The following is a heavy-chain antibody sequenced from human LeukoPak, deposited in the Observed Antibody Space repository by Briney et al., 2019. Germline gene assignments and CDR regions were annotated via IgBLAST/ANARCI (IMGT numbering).Heavy chain of an antibody. CDR1: GFTFSSYS. J-gene: IGHJ3*02. Sequence: GGSLRLSCAASGFTFSSYSMNWVRQAPGEGLEWVSSISSSSSYIYYADSVKGRFTISRDNAKNSLYLQMNSLRAEDTAVYYCARDHRYDLKHAFDIWGQGTMVTVSS. CDR2: ISSSSSYI. D-gene: IGHD3-3*01. V-gene: IGHV3-21*01. CDR3: ARDHRYDLKHAFDI.